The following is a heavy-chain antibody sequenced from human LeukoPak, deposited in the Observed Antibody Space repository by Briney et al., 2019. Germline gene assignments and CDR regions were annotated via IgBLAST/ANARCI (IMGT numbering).Heavy chain of an antibody. Sequence: PGGSLPVTRAASGFTVSSNFMGWVRQAPGKGLEWVSVIHSGGNTYYADSVKGRLTISRDTSKNTLYLQMNSLRAEDTAVYYCAREDLVPGARSRWSNWGQGALRSPS. CDR2: IHSGGNT. D-gene: IGHD2-21*02. CDR1: GFTVSSNF. J-gene: IGHJ1*01. V-gene: IGHV3-66*01. CDR3: AREDLVPGARSRWSN.